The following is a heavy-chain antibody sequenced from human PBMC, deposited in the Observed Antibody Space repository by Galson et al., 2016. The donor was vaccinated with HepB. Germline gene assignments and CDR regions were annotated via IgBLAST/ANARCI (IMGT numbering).Heavy chain of an antibody. CDR2: IKQDGNEK. CDR1: GFTFSNYW. J-gene: IGHJ4*02. CDR3: ARAPLEMATIQRGYFDY. Sequence: SLRLSCAASGFTFSNYWMSWVRQAPGKGLEWVANIKQDGNEKYYVDSVKGRFTISRDNSKNTLYLQMNSLRAEDTAVYYCARAPLEMATIQRGYFDYWGQGTLVTVSS. D-gene: IGHD5-24*01. V-gene: IGHV3-7*01.